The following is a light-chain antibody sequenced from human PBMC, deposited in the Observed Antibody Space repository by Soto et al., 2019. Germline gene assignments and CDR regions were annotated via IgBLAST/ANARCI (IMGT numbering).Light chain of an antibody. Sequence: QSVLTQATSASETPGQRVTISCSGGTSNIGRNTVNWYQQLPGTAPKLLIYSNKRRPSGVPDRFSGSKSGTSASLAISGLQSEDEADYYCATWDDSLTDYVFGTGTKLTVL. V-gene: IGLV1-44*01. CDR3: ATWDDSLTDYV. CDR2: SNK. J-gene: IGLJ1*01. CDR1: TSNIGRNT.